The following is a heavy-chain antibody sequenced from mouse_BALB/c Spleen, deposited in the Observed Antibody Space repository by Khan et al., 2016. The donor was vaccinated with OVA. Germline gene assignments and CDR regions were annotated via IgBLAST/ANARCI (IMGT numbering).Heavy chain of an antibody. J-gene: IGHJ2*01. Sequence: EVQLLESGPGLVKPSQSLSLTCTVTGYSITSDYAWNWIRQFPGNKLEWMGYISYSGNTNYNPSLKSRISITRDTSKNQFFLQLNSVTTEDTATYYCARVYGGDCAYWGQGTTLTVSS. CDR1: GYSITSDYA. V-gene: IGHV3-2*02. D-gene: IGHD1-1*01. CDR3: ARVYGGDCAY. CDR2: ISYSGNT.